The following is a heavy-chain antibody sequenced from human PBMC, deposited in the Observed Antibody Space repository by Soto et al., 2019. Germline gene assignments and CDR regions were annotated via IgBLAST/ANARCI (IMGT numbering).Heavy chain of an antibody. CDR3: TTFRPPPDIVATIVDY. CDR2: IKSKTDGGTT. CDR1: GFTFSNAW. J-gene: IGHJ4*02. V-gene: IGHV3-15*07. D-gene: IGHD5-12*01. Sequence: EVQLVESGGGLVKPGGSLRLSCAASGFTFSNAWMNWVRQAPGKGLEWVGGIKSKTDGGTTDYAAPVKGRFTISRDDSKNTLYLQMNSLKTGDTAVYYCTTFRPPPDIVATIVDYWGQGTLVTVSS.